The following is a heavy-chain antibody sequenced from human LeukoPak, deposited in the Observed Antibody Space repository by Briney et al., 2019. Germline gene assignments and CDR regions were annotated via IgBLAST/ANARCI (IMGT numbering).Heavy chain of an antibody. Sequence: GGSLKISCNASGYXFSSYWICWVRQMPGKGLEWMGIIYPGDSDTRYSPSFQGQVTKSTDKSISTAYLQWSSLKASDTAIYYCARQVPGCSGGSCYSGWFDPWGQGTLVIVSS. CDR2: IYPGDSDT. V-gene: IGHV5-51*01. D-gene: IGHD2-15*01. CDR1: GYXFSSYW. CDR3: ARQVPGCSGGSCYSGWFDP. J-gene: IGHJ5*02.